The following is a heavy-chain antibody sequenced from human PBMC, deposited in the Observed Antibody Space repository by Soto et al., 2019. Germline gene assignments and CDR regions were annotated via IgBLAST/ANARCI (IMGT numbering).Heavy chain of an antibody. J-gene: IGHJ3*02. V-gene: IGHV4-34*01. D-gene: IGHD6-19*01. CDR2: INHSGSN. Sequence: QVQQQPWGAGLLKPSETLSLTCGVSGGSFSHYYWNWIRQSPGKGLEWIGKINHSGSNNYNPSLKSRVSMSIDLSKNQFSLKMTSVTAADTAVYYCARGGSSDWQVAFDIWDQGTVVTVSS. CDR3: ARGGSSDWQVAFDI. CDR1: GGSFSHYY.